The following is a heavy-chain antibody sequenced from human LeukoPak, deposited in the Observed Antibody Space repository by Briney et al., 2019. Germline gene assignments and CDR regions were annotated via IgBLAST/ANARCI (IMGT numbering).Heavy chain of an antibody. CDR3: ARRIGYYDSSGYSLDAFDI. D-gene: IGHD3-22*01. J-gene: IGHJ3*02. CDR1: GYSFTSYW. Sequence: GESLKISRKGSGYSFTSYWIGWVRQMPGKGLEWMGIIYPGDSDTRYSPSFQGQVTISADKSISTAYLQWSSLKASDTAMYYCARRIGYYDSSGYSLDAFDIWGQGTMVTVSS. V-gene: IGHV5-51*01. CDR2: IYPGDSDT.